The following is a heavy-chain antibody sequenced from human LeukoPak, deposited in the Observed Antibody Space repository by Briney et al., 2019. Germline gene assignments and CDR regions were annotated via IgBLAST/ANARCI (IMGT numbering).Heavy chain of an antibody. CDR1: GYTFTSYD. V-gene: IGHV1-8*01. Sequence: ASVKVSCKASGYTFTSYDINWVRQATGQGLEWMGWMNPNSGNTGYAQKFQGRVTMTRNTSISTAYMELSSLRSEDTAVYYCARCYTYGTTWFGGLDVWGQGTTVTVSS. D-gene: IGHD3-10*01. CDR3: ARCYTYGTTWFGGLDV. J-gene: IGHJ6*02. CDR2: MNPNSGNT.